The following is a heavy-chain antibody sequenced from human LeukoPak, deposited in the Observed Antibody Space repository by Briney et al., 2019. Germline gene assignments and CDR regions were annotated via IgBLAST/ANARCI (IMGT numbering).Heavy chain of an antibody. CDR3: ARSYISSYYYFDY. CDR1: GGSLSSYY. D-gene: IGHD6-13*01. Sequence: SETLSLTCTVSGGSLSSYYWSWLRQPPGKGLDWIGHIYYSGGTNYNLSLKSRVTMSIDTSKNQFSLRLTSVTAADTAVYYCARSYISSYYYFDYWGQGTLVTVSS. V-gene: IGHV4-59*01. CDR2: IYYSGGT. J-gene: IGHJ4*02.